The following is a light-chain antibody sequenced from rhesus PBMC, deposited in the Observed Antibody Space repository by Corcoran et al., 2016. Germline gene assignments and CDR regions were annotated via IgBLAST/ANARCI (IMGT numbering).Light chain of an antibody. J-gene: IGKJ1*01. Sequence: DIQMTQSPSSLSASVGDRVTITCRASQDISSWLAWSQQKPGKVPNLLINKASSLQSGFPSRFRGSGSGTDFTLTISSLQPEDFATYYCQQYNSAPWTFGQGTKVEI. CDR1: QDISSW. CDR2: KAS. V-gene: IGKV1-21*01. CDR3: QQYNSAPWT.